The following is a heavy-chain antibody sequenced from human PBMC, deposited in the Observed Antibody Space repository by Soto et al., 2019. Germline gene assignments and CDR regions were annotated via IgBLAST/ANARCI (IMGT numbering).Heavy chain of an antibody. CDR1: GFTFSSYA. J-gene: IGHJ4*02. D-gene: IGHD6-13*01. Sequence: GGSLRLSCAASGFTFSSYAMSWVRQAPGKGLEWVSAISGSGGSTYYADTVKGRFTISRDNSKNTLYLQMNSLRAEETAVYYCAKDFFQQQLLGPYYFDYWGQGTLVTVSS. CDR2: ISGSGGST. V-gene: IGHV3-23*01. CDR3: AKDFFQQQLLGPYYFDY.